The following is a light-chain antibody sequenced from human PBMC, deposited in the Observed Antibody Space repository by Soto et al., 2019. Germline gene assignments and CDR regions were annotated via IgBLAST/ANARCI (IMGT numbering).Light chain of an antibody. J-gene: IGKJ2*01. CDR1: QSITSE. V-gene: IGKV3-15*01. CDR3: QPSPNWPLT. CDR2: GAT. Sequence: EIVMTQSPATLSVSPGERATLSCRASQSITSELAWYQQKPGQPPRLLVYGATTRATGVPARFTGTESGSEFTLTISGLQSEDFAVYYCQPSPNWPLTFGQGTRLEI.